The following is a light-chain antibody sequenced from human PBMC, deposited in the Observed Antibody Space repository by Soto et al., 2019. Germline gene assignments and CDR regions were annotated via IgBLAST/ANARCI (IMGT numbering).Light chain of an antibody. V-gene: IGKV3-20*01. J-gene: IGKJ4*01. Sequence: DIVLTQSPGTLSLSPGERATLSCRASQSVGTYLAWYQQKPGQAPRLLIYGASSRATGIPDRFGGSGSGTDFTLTISRLEPEDFAVYYCQQYVSIPRTVGGGTKVDIK. CDR1: QSVGTY. CDR3: QQYVSIPRT. CDR2: GAS.